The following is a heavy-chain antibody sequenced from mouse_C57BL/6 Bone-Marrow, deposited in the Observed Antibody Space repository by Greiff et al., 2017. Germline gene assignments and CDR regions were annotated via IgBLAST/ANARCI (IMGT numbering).Heavy chain of an antibody. CDR1: GFNIKDDY. Sequence: EVQLQQSGAELVRPGASVKLSCTASGFNIKDDYMHWVKQRPEQGLEWIGWIDPENGDTEYASKFQGKATITADTSSNTAYLQLSSLTSEDTAVYYCTTYYYGSSPWFGYWGQGTTLTVSS. CDR2: IDPENGDT. D-gene: IGHD1-1*01. V-gene: IGHV14-4*01. J-gene: IGHJ2*01. CDR3: TTYYYGSSPWFGY.